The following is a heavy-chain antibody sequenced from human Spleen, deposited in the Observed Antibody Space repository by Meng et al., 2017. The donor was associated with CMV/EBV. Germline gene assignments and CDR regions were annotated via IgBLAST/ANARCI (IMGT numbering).Heavy chain of an antibody. J-gene: IGHJ6*02. CDR3: ARDGTYYDFWSGYYPYYGMDV. CDR2: ISGSGSTI. V-gene: IGHV3-11*01. Sequence: GGSLRLSCAASGFTFSDYHMSWIRQAPGKGLEWVSYISGSGSTIYYADSVKGRITISRDNAKNSLYLQMNSLRAEDTAVYYCARDGTYYDFWSGYYPYYGMDVWGQGTTVTVSS. CDR1: GFTFSDYH. D-gene: IGHD3-3*01.